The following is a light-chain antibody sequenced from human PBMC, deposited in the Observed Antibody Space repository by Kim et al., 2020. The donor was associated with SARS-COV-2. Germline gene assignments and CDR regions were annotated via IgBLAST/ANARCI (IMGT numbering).Light chain of an antibody. CDR3: QQYGSSPRT. CDR1: QSVTSNN. V-gene: IGKV3-20*01. CDR2: GAS. J-gene: IGKJ4*01. Sequence: SPGERATHSCRASQSVTSNNLAWYQQKPGQAPRLLIYGASSRATGIPDRFSGSGSGTDFTLTISSLEPEDFVVYYCQQYGSSPRTFGGGTKVDIK.